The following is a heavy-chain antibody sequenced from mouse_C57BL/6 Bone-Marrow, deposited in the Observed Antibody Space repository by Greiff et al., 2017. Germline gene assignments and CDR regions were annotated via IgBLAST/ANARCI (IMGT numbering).Heavy chain of an antibody. Sequence: QVQLQQSGAELVRPGTSAKVSCKASGYAFTNYLIEWVKQRPGQGLEWIGVINPGSGGTNYNEKFKGKATLTADKSSSTAYMQLSSLTSEDSAVYFCARSAQAAAWFAYWGQGTLVTVSA. V-gene: IGHV1-54*01. CDR1: GYAFTNYL. J-gene: IGHJ3*01. D-gene: IGHD3-2*02. CDR2: INPGSGGT. CDR3: ARSAQAAAWFAY.